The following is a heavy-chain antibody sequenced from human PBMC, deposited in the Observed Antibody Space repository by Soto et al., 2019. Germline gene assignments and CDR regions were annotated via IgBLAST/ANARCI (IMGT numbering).Heavy chain of an antibody. CDR1: GFTFSSYG. D-gene: IGHD5-18*01. CDR2: IWYDGSNK. V-gene: IGHV3-33*01. CDR3: ARDPGYSSYYYYYGMDV. J-gene: IGHJ6*02. Sequence: VQLVESGGGVVQPGRSLRLSCAASGFTFSSYGMHWVRQAPGKGLEWVAVIWYDGSNKYYADSVKGRFTISRDNSKNTLYLQMNSLRAEDTAVYYCARDPGYSSYYYYYGMDVWGQGTTVTVSS.